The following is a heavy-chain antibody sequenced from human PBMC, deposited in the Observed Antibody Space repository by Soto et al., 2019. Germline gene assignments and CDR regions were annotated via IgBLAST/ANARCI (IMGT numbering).Heavy chain of an antibody. CDR2: IYYSGST. CDR1: GGSISSYY. D-gene: IGHD1-1*01. V-gene: IGHV4-59*06. Sequence: PSETLSLTCTVSGGSISSYYWSWIRQHPGKGLEWIGYIYYSGSTYYNPSLKSRVTISVDTSKNQFSLKLSSVTAADTAVYYCARDGWGRSERFGSYYYYGMDVWGQGTTVTVSS. J-gene: IGHJ6*02. CDR3: ARDGWGRSERFGSYYYYGMDV.